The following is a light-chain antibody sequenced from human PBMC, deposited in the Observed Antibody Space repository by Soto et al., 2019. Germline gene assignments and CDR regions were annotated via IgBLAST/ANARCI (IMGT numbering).Light chain of an antibody. CDR2: GAS. CDR3: QQYDTSSPLT. Sequence: EILLTQSPGTLSLSPGERATLSCRASQSVSSTYLAWYQQKPGQAPRLLIYGASSRATGIPDRFSGRGSGTDFTLTISRLQPEDFAVYYCQQYDTSSPLTFGGGTQVEIK. V-gene: IGKV3-20*01. CDR1: QSVSSTY. J-gene: IGKJ4*01.